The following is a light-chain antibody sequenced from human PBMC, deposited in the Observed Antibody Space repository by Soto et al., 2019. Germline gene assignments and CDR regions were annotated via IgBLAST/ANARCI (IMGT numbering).Light chain of an antibody. CDR3: QQYNNWHFIT. CDR2: GAS. CDR1: ESVRGK. Sequence: ERVMTQSPATLSVSPGERSTLSCMAIESVRGKLAWYQQKPGQSPRLLVYGASSRATGIPARFSGSGSGTEFTLTISSLQSDDFAVYYCQQYNNWHFITFGQWTRLEIK. J-gene: IGKJ5*01. V-gene: IGKV3-15*01.